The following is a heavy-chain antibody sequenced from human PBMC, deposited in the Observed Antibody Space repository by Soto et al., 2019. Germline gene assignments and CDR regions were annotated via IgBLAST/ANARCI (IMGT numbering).Heavy chain of an antibody. D-gene: IGHD3-10*01. CDR1: GDTFSFYT. J-gene: IGHJ4*02. V-gene: IGHV1-69*02. Sequence: QVQLVQSGTEVKKPGSSVKVSCKASGDTFSFYTINWVRQAPGLGLEWVGRINPIVSMSNYAQKFQGRVSTTADKSTSTAYMELRSLRSDDTAMYFCAASYGSGYRAFDYGGQGALVIVSS. CDR2: INPIVSMS. CDR3: AASYGSGYRAFDY.